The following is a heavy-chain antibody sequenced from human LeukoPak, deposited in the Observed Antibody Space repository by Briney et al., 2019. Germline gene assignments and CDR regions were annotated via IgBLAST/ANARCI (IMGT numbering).Heavy chain of an antibody. V-gene: IGHV1-2*02. CDR2: INPKSGGT. Sequence: ASVKVSCKASGYTFTDYYMHWVRQAPGQGLEWMGWINPKSGGTSYAQNFQGRVTMTRDTSISTAYMELSGLRSDDRAVYYCVRDAIAATGTGGWGQGTLVTVSS. D-gene: IGHD6-13*01. CDR3: VRDAIAATGTGG. CDR1: GYTFTDYY. J-gene: IGHJ4*02.